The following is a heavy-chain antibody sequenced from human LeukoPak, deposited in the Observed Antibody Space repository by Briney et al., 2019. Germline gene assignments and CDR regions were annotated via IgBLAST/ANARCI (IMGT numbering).Heavy chain of an antibody. CDR1: GLTLSTYA. J-gene: IGHJ6*03. V-gene: IGHV1-69*05. D-gene: IGHD6-6*01. CDR2: IIPMFGSA. Sequence: SVKVSCKASGLTLSTYAISWVRQAPGQGLEWMGGIIPMFGSAHYAQKFQDRVTITTDESTTIAYMELSSLRSEDTAVYYCASSPRIVGRLDYYYYMDVWDKGTTVTVSS. CDR3: ASSPRIVGRLDYYYYMDV.